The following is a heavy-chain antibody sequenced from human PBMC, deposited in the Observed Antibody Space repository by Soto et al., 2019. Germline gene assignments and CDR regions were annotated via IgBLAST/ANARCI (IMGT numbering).Heavy chain of an antibody. CDR2: IYHSGST. J-gene: IGHJ4*02. CDR1: GGSISSGGYH. D-gene: IGHD1-26*01. V-gene: IGHV4-31*03. Sequence: PSETPSLTCTVSGGSISSGGYHWSWIRQHPGKGLEWIGDIYHSGSTYYNPSLKSRVTISVDTSKNQFSLKLSSVTAADTAVYYCARDTHSGTYYGPFDYWGQGTLVTVSS. CDR3: ARDTHSGTYYGPFDY.